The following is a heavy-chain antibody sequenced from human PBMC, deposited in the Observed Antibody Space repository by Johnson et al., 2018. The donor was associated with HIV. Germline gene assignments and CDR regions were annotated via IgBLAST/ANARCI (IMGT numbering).Heavy chain of an antibody. J-gene: IGHJ3*02. CDR3: AKDLAPYRTVVKSRDAFDI. Sequence: VQLVESGGGLVQPGRSLRLSCAASGFTCDDYAMHWVRQVPGKGLEWVSGISWNSGSIGYADSVKGRFTISRDNAKNSLYVQMNSLRVEDTALYYCAKDLAPYRTVVKSRDAFDIWGQGTMVTVSS. CDR1: GFTCDDYA. V-gene: IGHV3-9*01. CDR2: ISWNSGSI. D-gene: IGHD4-23*01.